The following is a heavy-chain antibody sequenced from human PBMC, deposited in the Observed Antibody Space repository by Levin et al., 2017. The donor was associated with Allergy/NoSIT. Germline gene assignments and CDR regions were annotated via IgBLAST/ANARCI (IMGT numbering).Heavy chain of an antibody. V-gene: IGHV3-11*05. CDR2: IRSSNNYT. J-gene: IGHJ4*02. CDR1: GFTFSDYY. Sequence: KSGGSLRLSCAASGFTFSDYYMSWIRQAPGKGLEWISDIRSSNNYTNYADSVRGRFTVSSDNAKNSLYLQMNSLRAEDTAVYYCARVNGGWNDWYYWGQGTLVTVSS. D-gene: IGHD1-1*01. CDR3: ARVNGGWNDWYY.